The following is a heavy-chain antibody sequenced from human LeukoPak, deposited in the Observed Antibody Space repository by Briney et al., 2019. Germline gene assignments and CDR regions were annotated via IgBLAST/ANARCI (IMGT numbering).Heavy chain of an antibody. J-gene: IGHJ4*02. CDR1: GGTISSYA. CDR3: ERAKREDGYNSD. Sequence: GASVKVSCKASGGTISSYAISWVRQAPGQGLEWMGGIIPIFGTANYAQKLQGRLTITTDEHTSTAYLELSSLSSEDTAVYYCERAKREDGYNSDWGQGTLVTVSS. D-gene: IGHD5-24*01. CDR2: IIPIFGTA. V-gene: IGHV1-69*05.